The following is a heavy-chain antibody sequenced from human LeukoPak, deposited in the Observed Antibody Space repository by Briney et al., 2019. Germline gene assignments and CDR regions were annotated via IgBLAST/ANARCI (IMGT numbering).Heavy chain of an antibody. Sequence: GGSLTLSCAASGFTFSSYSMNWVRQAPGKGLEWVSSISSSSSYIYYADSVKGRFTISRDNAKNSLYLQMNSLRAEDTAVYYCARGVAAAGTHYFDYWGQGTLVTVSS. D-gene: IGHD6-13*01. CDR3: ARGVAAAGTHYFDY. V-gene: IGHV3-21*04. CDR1: GFTFSSYS. J-gene: IGHJ4*02. CDR2: ISSSSSYI.